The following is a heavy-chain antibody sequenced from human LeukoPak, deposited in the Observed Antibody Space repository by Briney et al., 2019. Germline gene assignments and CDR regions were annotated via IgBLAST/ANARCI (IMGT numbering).Heavy chain of an antibody. Sequence: GGSLRLSCAASGFTFSSYAMSWVRQAPGKGLEWVSAISGSGGSTYYADSVKGRFTISRDNAKNSLYLQMNSLRAEDTAVYYCAKDGGLWVSAHWGDSWGRGTLVTVSS. D-gene: IGHD7-27*01. CDR1: GFTFSSYA. CDR2: ISGSGGST. V-gene: IGHV3-23*01. J-gene: IGHJ4*02. CDR3: AKDGGLWVSAHWGDS.